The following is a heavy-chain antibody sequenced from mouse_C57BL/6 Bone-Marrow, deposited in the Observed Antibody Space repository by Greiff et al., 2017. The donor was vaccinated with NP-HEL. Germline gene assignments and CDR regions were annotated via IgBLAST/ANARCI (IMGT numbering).Heavy chain of an antibody. CDR1: GFTFSDYG. J-gene: IGHJ3*01. CDR3: ARKYYGSSYGFAY. V-gene: IGHV5-17*01. Sequence: EVQLQESGGGLVKPGGSLKLSCAASGFTFSDYGMHWVRQAPEKGLEWVAYISSGSSTIYYADTVKGRFTISRDNAKNTLFLQMTSLRSEDTAMYYCARKYYGSSYGFAYWGQGTLVTVSA. CDR2: ISSGSSTI. D-gene: IGHD1-1*01.